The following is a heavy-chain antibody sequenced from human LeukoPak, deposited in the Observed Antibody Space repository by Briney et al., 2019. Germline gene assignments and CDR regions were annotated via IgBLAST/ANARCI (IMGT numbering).Heavy chain of an antibody. Sequence: QSGRSLRLSCAASGFTFSSYAMHQVRQAPGKGLEWVAVISYDGSNKYYADSVKGRFTISRDNSKNTLYLQMNSLRAEDTAVYYCARDQYSSGWYYGFAQRPYYYYGMDVWGQGTTVTVSS. J-gene: IGHJ6*02. CDR1: GFTFSSYA. CDR3: ARDQYSSGWYYGFAQRPYYYYGMDV. CDR2: ISYDGSNK. D-gene: IGHD6-19*01. V-gene: IGHV3-30-3*01.